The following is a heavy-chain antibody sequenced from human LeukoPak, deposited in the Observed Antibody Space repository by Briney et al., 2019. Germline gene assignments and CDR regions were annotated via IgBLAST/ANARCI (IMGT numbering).Heavy chain of an antibody. CDR1: GVNCVSYA. CDR2: ISYDGSNK. D-gene: IGHD1/OR15-1a*01. V-gene: IGHV3-30*04. CDR3: AREGITGTMYYFDY. J-gene: IGHJ4*02. Sequence: PGRTLRCSCAASGVNCVSYARRWVRQDPGKGLEWVAVISYDGSNKYYADSVKGRFTISRDNSKNTLYLQMNSLRAEDTAVYYCAREGITGTMYYFDYWGQGTLVTVSS.